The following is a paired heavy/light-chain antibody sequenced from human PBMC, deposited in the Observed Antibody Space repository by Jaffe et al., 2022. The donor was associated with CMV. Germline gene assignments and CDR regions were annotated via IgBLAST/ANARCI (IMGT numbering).Heavy chain of an antibody. Sequence: QVQLVQSGAEVKKPGSSVKVSCKASGGTFSSYAISWVRQAPGQGLEWMGRIIPILGIANYAQKFQGRVTITADKSTSTAYMELSSLRSEDTAVYYCASGEDIVVVVAANQAEYFQHWGQGTLVTVSS. CDR2: IIPILGIA. CDR1: GGTFSSYA. D-gene: IGHD2-15*01. J-gene: IGHJ1*01. V-gene: IGHV1-69*09. CDR3: ASGEDIVVVVAANQAEYFQH.
Light chain of an antibody. CDR3: QQYNNWWT. CDR2: GAS. V-gene: IGKV3-15*01. Sequence: EIVMTQSPATLSVSPGERATLSCRASQSVSSNLAWYQQKPGQAPRLLIYGASTRATGIPARFSGSGSGTEFTLTISSLQSEDFAVYYCQQYNNWWTFGQGTKVEIK. J-gene: IGKJ1*01. CDR1: QSVSSN.